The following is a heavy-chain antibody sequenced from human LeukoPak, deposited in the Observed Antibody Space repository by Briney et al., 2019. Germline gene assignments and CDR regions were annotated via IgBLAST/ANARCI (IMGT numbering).Heavy chain of an antibody. CDR3: AKLLSNSGRFLY. CDR1: GFIFSSYG. D-gene: IGHD4-23*01. J-gene: IGHJ4*02. V-gene: IGHV3-30*02. CDR2: IRNDGSNK. Sequence: GGSLRLSCAASGFIFSSYGMHWVRQAPGKGLEWVAFIRNDGSNKYYADSVKGRFTISRDNSKNTLYLQMNSLRAEDTAVYYCAKLLSNSGRFLYWGQGTLVTVSS.